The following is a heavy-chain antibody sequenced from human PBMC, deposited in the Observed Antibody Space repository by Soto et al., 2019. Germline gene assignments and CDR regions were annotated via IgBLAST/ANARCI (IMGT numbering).Heavy chain of an antibody. Sequence: ASVKVSCKASGYTFTNYGISWVRQAPGQGLEWMGWINTYNGNTNHAQKLQGRVTMTTDTSTSTAYMELRSLRSDDTAVYYCARELGGWGDYWGQGTLVTVSS. CDR2: INTYNGNT. CDR3: ARELGGWGDY. V-gene: IGHV1-18*01. CDR1: GYTFTNYG. D-gene: IGHD3-16*01. J-gene: IGHJ4*02.